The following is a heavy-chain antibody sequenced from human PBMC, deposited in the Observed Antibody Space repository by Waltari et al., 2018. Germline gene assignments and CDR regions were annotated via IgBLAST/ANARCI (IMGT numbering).Heavy chain of an antibody. V-gene: IGHV3-48*01. CDR3: ARDGDFWSGYYPNWFDP. J-gene: IGHJ5*02. CDR1: GFTFSSYR. Sequence: EVQLVESGGGLVQPGGSLRLSCAASGFTFSSYRMNWVRQAPGKGLEWVSYISSSSSTIYYADSVKGRFTISRDNAKNSLYLQMNSLRAEDTAVYYCARDGDFWSGYYPNWFDPWGQGTLVTVSS. CDR2: ISSSSSTI. D-gene: IGHD3-3*01.